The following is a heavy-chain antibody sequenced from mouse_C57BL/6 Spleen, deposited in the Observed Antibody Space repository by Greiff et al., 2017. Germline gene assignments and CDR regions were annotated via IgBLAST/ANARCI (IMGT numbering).Heavy chain of an antibody. CDR3: ARDYYGSSYNA. CDR2: INPYNGGT. Sequence: VQLQQSGPVLVKPGASVKMSCKASGYTFTDYYMNWVKQSHGKSLEWIGVINPYNGGTSYNQKFKGKATLTVDKSSSTAYMELNSLTSEDSAGXYCARDYYGSSYNAWGKGTTLTVSS. CDR1: GYTFTDYY. D-gene: IGHD1-1*01. V-gene: IGHV1-19*01. J-gene: IGHJ2*01.